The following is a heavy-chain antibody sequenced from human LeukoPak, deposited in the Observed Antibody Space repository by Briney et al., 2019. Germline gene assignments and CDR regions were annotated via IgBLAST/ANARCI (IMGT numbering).Heavy chain of an antibody. V-gene: IGHV3-23*01. CDR1: GFTFSSYS. J-gene: IGHJ3*02. CDR3: VRSDDTSGYYLHAFEI. CDR2: ISGSGGNT. Sequence: GGSLRLSCAASGFTFSSYSMDWVRQAPGKGLEWVSAISGSGGNTYYADSVKGRFTISRANSKNTLYLQMNSLRAEDTVYYYCVRSDDTSGYYLHAFEIWGQGTMVTVSS. D-gene: IGHD3-22*01.